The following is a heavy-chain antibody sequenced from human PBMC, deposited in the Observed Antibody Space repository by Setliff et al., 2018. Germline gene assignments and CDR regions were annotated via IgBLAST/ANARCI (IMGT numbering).Heavy chain of an antibody. J-gene: IGHJ5*02. D-gene: IGHD3-16*01. CDR2: IHPSGST. V-gene: IGHV4-61*02. CDR3: ARTSESTHNWLDL. Sequence: SETLSLTCTVSGDSISSGSYHWSWIRKPAGKGLEWIGRIHPSGSTNYKPSLKSRVTIXXXTNXNQXXXXXXXXXXXXXXXYYXARTSESTHNWLDLWGPGTLVTVSS. CDR1: GDSISSGSYH.